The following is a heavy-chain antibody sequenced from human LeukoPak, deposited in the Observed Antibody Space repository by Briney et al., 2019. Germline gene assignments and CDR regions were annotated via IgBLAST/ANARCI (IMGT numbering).Heavy chain of an antibody. CDR1: GYSINSGHY. CDR2: IYSSGST. J-gene: IGHJ5*02. D-gene: IGHD5-12*01. CDR3: ARDLGYSGFDWAP. V-gene: IGHV4-38-2*02. Sequence: SETLSLTCTVSGYSINSGHYWGWIRPPPGKRLEWIGSIYSSGSTYYNPTLKSRITISVDASKNQFSLNLTSVTAADAALYYCARDLGYSGFDWAPWGQGTLVTVSS.